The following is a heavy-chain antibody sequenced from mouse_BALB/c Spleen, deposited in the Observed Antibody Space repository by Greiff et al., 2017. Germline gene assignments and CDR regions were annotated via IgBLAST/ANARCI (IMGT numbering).Heavy chain of an antibody. J-gene: IGHJ4*01. V-gene: IGHV2-9*02. CDR3: ARAATLYYYAMDY. Sequence: QVQLQQSGPGLVAPSQSLSITCTVSGFSLTSYGVHWVRQPPGKGLEWLGVIWAGGSTNYNSALMSRLSISKDNSKSQVFLKMNSLQTDDTAMYYCARAATLYYYAMDYWGQGTSVTVSS. CDR2: IWAGGST. D-gene: IGHD1-2*01. CDR1: GFSLTSYG.